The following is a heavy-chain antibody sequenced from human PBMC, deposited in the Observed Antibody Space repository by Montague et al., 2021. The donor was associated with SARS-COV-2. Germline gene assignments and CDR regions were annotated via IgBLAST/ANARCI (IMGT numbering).Heavy chain of an antibody. D-gene: IGHD4-23*01. Sequence: PALVKPTQTLTLTCTFSGFSLSTSGMCVSWIRQPPGKALEWLTLIDWDDDKYYSTSLKTRLTIPKDTSKNQVALTMTNMDPVDTATYYCARSYGTTVVTRAFDYWGQGTLVTVSS. J-gene: IGHJ4*02. V-gene: IGHV2-70*01. CDR2: IDWDDDK. CDR1: GFSLSTSGMC. CDR3: ARSYGTTVVTRAFDY.